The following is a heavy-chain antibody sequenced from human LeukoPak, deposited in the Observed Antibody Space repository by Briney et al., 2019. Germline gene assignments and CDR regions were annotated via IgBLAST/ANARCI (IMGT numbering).Heavy chain of an antibody. V-gene: IGHV3-11*05. CDR2: ISSSSSYT. Sequence: PGGSLRLSCAASGFTFSDYYMSWIRQAPGKGLERVSYISSSSSYTNYADSVKGRFTISRDNAKNSLYLQMNSLRAEDTAVYYCARDWDGSGWPIDYWGQGTLVTVSS. CDR3: ARDWDGSGWPIDY. CDR1: GFTFSDYY. J-gene: IGHJ4*02. D-gene: IGHD6-19*01.